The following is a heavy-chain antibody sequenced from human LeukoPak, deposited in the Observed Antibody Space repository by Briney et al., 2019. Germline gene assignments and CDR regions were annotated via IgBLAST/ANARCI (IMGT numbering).Heavy chain of an antibody. Sequence: PGGSLRLSCAASGFTVSSNCMSWVRQAPGKGLEWVSVIYSGGSTYYADSVRGRFTISRDNSKNTLYLQMNSLRAEDTAVYYCARERPYGSGSYYKEPPNYYYMDVWGKGTTVTVSS. V-gene: IGHV3-66*02. J-gene: IGHJ6*03. CDR2: IYSGGST. D-gene: IGHD3-10*01. CDR3: ARERPYGSGSYYKEPPNYYYMDV. CDR1: GFTVSSNC.